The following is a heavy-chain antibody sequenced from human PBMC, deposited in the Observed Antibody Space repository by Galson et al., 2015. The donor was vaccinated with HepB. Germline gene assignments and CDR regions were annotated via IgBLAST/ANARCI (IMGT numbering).Heavy chain of an antibody. V-gene: IGHV3-15*01. D-gene: IGHD2-2*02. CDR2: IKSKTDGGST. Sequence: SLRLSCAASGFTFNKAWMTWVRRAPGKGLEWVGRIKSKTDGGSTNYAAPVKGRFTISRDDSINTLYLQMNSLTTEDTAVYYCTTGRGYCSSTNCYRNKDWFDPWGQGTLDTVSS. J-gene: IGHJ5*02. CDR3: TTGRGYCSSTNCYRNKDWFDP. CDR1: GFTFNKAW.